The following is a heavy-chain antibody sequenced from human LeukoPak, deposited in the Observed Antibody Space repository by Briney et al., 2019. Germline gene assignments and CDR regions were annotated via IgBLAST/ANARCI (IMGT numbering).Heavy chain of an antibody. CDR1: GSTFSSHA. CDR3: ARTFNGFDPTFDY. D-gene: IGHD6-25*01. V-gene: IGHV3-23*01. Sequence: PGGSLRLSCAASGSTFSSHAMNWVRQVPGKGLVWVSTISADGDGPHYADSVKGRFTISRDNSKNTLFLQMNSLRDGDTAVYFCARTFNGFDPTFDYWGQGTLVTVSS. J-gene: IGHJ4*02. CDR2: ISADGDGP.